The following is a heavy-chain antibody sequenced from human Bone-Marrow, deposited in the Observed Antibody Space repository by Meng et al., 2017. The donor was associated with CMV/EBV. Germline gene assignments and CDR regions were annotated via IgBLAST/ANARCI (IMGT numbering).Heavy chain of an antibody. Sequence: ASVKVSCKASGYTFTSYDVNWVRQATGQGLEWMGWMNPNSGNTGYAQKFEGRVTMTRNTSISTAYMELSSPRSEETAVYYCARRGVAARRGSWFDPWGQGTPVTVSS. J-gene: IGHJ5*02. V-gene: IGHV1-8*01. CDR2: MNPNSGNT. D-gene: IGHD3-10*01. CDR1: GYTFTSYD. CDR3: ARRGVAARRGSWFDP.